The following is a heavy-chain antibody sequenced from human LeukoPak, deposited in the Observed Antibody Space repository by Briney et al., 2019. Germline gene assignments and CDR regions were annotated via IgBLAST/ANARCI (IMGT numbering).Heavy chain of an antibody. V-gene: IGHV3-48*01. CDR2: IISSSSTI. J-gene: IGHJ6*04. CDR3: ARAVGHGSGSPRMDV. Sequence: GGSLRLSCAAPGFTFSSHSMNWVRQAPGKGLEWVSYIISSSSTIYYADSVKGRFTISRDNAKNSLYLQMNSLRADDTAVYYCARAVGHGSGSPRMDVWGNGTTVTVSS. D-gene: IGHD3-10*01. CDR1: GFTFSSHS.